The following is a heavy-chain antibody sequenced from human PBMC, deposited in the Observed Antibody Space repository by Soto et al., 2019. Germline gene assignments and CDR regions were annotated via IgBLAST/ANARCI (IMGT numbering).Heavy chain of an antibody. CDR3: ARGGSDYYYYMDV. J-gene: IGHJ6*03. Sequence: ASVKVSCKASGYTFTSYDINWVRQATGQGLEWKGRMNPNSGNTGYAQKIQGRDNMTKNTSISTTYIELSSLSFEDTAVYYCARGGSDYYYYMDVWGKGTTVTVSS. D-gene: IGHD2-2*03. CDR1: GYTFTSYD. CDR2: MNPNSGNT. V-gene: IGHV1-8*01.